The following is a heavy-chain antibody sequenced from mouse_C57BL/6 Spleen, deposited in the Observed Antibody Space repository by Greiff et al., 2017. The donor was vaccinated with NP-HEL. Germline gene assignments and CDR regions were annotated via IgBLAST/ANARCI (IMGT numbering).Heavy chain of an antibody. V-gene: IGHV1-80*01. D-gene: IGHD4-1*01. Sequence: QVQLQQSGAELVKPGASVKISCKASGYAFSSYWMNWVKQRPGKGLEWIGQIYPGDGDTNYNGKFKGKATLTADKSSSTAYMQLSSLTSEDSAVYFCARGENWDPYYFDYWGQGTTLTVSS. CDR3: ARGENWDPYYFDY. J-gene: IGHJ2*01. CDR1: GYAFSSYW. CDR2: IYPGDGDT.